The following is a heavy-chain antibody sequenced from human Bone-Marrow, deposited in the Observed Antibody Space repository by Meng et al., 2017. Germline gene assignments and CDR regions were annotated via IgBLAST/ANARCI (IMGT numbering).Heavy chain of an antibody. Sequence: GGSLRLSFAAPGFTFSRYSINWVRQAPGKGLEWLSYIGSSVSTIYYADSVKGRFTIPRDNAKNSLHLQMKSLRAEDTDVYYRPRGDGYNWGAFDIWGQGTMVTVSS. CDR1: GFTFSRYS. CDR3: PRGDGYNWGAFDI. J-gene: IGHJ3*02. D-gene: IGHD5-24*01. V-gene: IGHV3-48*04. CDR2: IGSSVSTI.